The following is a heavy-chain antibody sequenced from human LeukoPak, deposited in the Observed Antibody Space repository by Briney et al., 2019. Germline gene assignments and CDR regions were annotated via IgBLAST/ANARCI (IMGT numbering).Heavy chain of an antibody. CDR2: IQYDGSNK. D-gene: IGHD3-10*01. V-gene: IGHV3-30*02. Sequence: GGSLRLSCAASGLSFSSYGMHWVRQAPAKGLERVAFIQYDGSNKFYSDSVKGRFTISRDNAKNSLYLQMNSLRAEDTALYYCAKDRKEILWFGEGGGSMDVWGKGTTVTISS. CDR3: AKDRKEILWFGEGGGSMDV. J-gene: IGHJ6*03. CDR1: GLSFSSYG.